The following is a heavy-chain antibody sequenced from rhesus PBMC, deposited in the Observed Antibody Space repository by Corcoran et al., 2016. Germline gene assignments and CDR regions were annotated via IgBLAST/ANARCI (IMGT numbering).Heavy chain of an antibody. CDR1: GYSFTSYW. CDR2: IDPSDSDT. CDR3: ARGYNWNQGLGY. V-gene: IGHV5-20*01. Sequence: EVQLVQPGAEVKRPGESLKIYCKTSGYSFTSYWNSWVRQMPGKGLEWMGTIDPSDSDTRYNPSFQGQVTISADKSISPAYLQWSRLKASDTATYFCARGYNWNQGLGYWGQGVLVTVSS. J-gene: IGHJ4*01. D-gene: IGHD1-26*01.